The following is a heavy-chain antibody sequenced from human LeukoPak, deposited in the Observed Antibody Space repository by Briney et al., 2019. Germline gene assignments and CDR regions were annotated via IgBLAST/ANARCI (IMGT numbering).Heavy chain of an antibody. CDR3: ARDLTPYDSSPGTH. CDR1: GYTFISYG. J-gene: IGHJ4*02. V-gene: IGHV1-18*01. D-gene: IGHD3-22*01. Sequence: AASVKVSCKASGYTFISYGISWVRQAPGQGLEWMGWISAYNGNTNYAQKLQGRVTMTTDTSTSTAYMELRSLRSDDTAVYYCARDLTPYDSSPGTHWGQGTLATVSS. CDR2: ISAYNGNT.